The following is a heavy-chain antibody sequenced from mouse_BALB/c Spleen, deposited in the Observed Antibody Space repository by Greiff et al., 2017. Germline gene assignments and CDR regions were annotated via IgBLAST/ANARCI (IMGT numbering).Heavy chain of an antibody. CDR1: GFAFSSYD. Sequence: DVKLQESGGGLVKPGGSLKLSCAASGFAFSSYDMSWVRQTPEKRLEWVAYISSGGGSTYYPDTVKGRFTISRDNAKNTLYLQMSSLKSEDTAMYYCARYYYGSRGGYFDVWGAGTTVTVSS. V-gene: IGHV5-12-1*01. CDR2: ISSGGGST. D-gene: IGHD1-1*01. J-gene: IGHJ1*01. CDR3: ARYYYGSRGGYFDV.